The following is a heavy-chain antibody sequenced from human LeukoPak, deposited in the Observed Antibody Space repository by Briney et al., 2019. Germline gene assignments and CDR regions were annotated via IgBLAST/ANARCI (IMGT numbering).Heavy chain of an antibody. CDR1: GFTFSSYW. Sequence: GGSLRLSCAASGFTFSSYWMSWVRQAPGKGLEWVANIKQDGSEKYYVDSVEGRFTISRDNAKNSLYLQMDSLRAEDTAVYYCAREDDYVWGSYRFRYWGQGTLVTVSS. V-gene: IGHV3-7*01. CDR2: IKQDGSEK. J-gene: IGHJ4*02. D-gene: IGHD3-16*02. CDR3: AREDDYVWGSYRFRY.